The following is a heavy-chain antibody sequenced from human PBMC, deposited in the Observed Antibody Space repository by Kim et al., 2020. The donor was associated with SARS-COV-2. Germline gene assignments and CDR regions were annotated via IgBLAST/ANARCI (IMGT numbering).Heavy chain of an antibody. J-gene: IGHJ4*02. Sequence: SETLSLTCAVYGGSFSGYYWNWIRQPPGKGLEWIGEINHSGSTNCNPSLKSRVTISVDTSKNQLSLKLSSVTAADTAVYYCARAGNSGWYHYWGQGTLVTVSS. CDR2: INHSGST. CDR1: GGSFSGYY. V-gene: IGHV4-34*01. CDR3: ARAGNSGWYHY. D-gene: IGHD6-19*01.